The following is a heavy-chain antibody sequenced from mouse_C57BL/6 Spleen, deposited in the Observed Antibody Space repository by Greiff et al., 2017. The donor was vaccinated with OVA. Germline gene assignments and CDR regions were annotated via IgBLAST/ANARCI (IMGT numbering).Heavy chain of an antibody. V-gene: IGHV1-80*01. CDR1: GYAFSSYW. CDR3: ARRRYSNYDAMDY. Sequence: QVQLQQSGAELVKPGASVKISCKASGYAFSSYWMNWVKQRPGKGLEWIGQIYPGDGDTNYNGKFKGKATLTADKSSSTAYMQLSSLTSEDSAVYSCARRRYSNYDAMDYWGQGTSVTVSS. CDR2: IYPGDGDT. D-gene: IGHD2-5*01. J-gene: IGHJ4*01.